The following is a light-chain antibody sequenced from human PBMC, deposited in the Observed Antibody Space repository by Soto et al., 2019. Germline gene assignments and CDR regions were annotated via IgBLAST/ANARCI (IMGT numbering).Light chain of an antibody. V-gene: IGKV1-39*01. CDR3: LQTYTVPRT. Sequence: DIQMTQSPSSLSASVGDRVTITCRASQSISTSLCWFQQKPGRAPKLLISDASTLQSGVPSRFSGSGFGTDFTLTISSLRPVDFAAYYCLQTYTVPRTFGQGTNLDIK. CDR2: DAS. J-gene: IGKJ2*01. CDR1: QSISTS.